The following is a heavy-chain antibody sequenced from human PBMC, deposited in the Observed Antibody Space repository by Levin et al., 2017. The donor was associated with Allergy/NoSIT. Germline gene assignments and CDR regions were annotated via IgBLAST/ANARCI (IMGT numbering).Heavy chain of an antibody. Sequence: SQTLSLTCTVSGGSISSYYWSWIRQPPGKGLEWIGYIYYSGSTNYNPSLTSRVTISVDTSKNQFSLKLSSVTAADTAVYYCASLGYCSGGSCQAYFQHWGQGTLVTVSS. CDR2: IYYSGST. J-gene: IGHJ1*01. CDR1: GGSISSYY. V-gene: IGHV4-59*01. CDR3: ASLGYCSGGSCQAYFQH. D-gene: IGHD2-15*01.